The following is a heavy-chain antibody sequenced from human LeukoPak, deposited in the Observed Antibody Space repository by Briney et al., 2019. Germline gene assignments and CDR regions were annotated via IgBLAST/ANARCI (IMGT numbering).Heavy chain of an antibody. J-gene: IGHJ3*02. CDR3: ARLVGATPTPWGTDAFDI. CDR2: ISYDGSNK. CDR1: GFTFSSYN. V-gene: IGHV3-30*03. D-gene: IGHD1-26*01. Sequence: GGSLRLSCAASGFTFSSYNMHWVRQAPGKGLEWVAVISYDGSNKYYADSVKGRFTISRDNSKNTLYLQMNSLRAEDTAVYYCARLVGATPTPWGTDAFDIWGQGTMVTVSS.